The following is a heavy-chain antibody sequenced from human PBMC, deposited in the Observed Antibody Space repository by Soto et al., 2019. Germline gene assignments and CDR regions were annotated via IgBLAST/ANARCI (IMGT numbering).Heavy chain of an antibody. D-gene: IGHD2-8*01. CDR1: GFTFSSYA. J-gene: IGHJ6*02. CDR2: ISGSGGST. V-gene: IGHV3-23*01. Sequence: PGGSLRLSCAASGFTFSSYAMSWVRQAPGKGLEWVSAISGSGGSTYYADSVKGRFTISRDNTKNTLYLQMNSLRAEDTAVYYCAREYGRYDYYGMDVWGQGTTVTVS. CDR3: AREYGRYDYYGMDV.